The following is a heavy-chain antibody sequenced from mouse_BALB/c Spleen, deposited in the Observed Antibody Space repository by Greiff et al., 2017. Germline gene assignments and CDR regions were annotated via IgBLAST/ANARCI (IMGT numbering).Heavy chain of an antibody. J-gene: IGHJ4*01. Sequence: EVMLVESGGGLVQPGGSLKLSCAASGFTFSSYGMSWVRQTPDKRLELVATINSNGGSTYYPDSVKGRFTISRDNAKNTLYLQMSSLKSEDTAMYYCARDPNGNDAAMDYWGQGTSVTVSS. CDR1: GFTFSSYG. D-gene: IGHD2-2*01. V-gene: IGHV5-6-3*01. CDR2: INSNGGST. CDR3: ARDPNGNDAAMDY.